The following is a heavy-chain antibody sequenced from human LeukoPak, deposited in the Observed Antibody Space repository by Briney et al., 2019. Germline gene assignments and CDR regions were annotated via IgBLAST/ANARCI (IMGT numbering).Heavy chain of an antibody. Sequence: PSETLSLTCTVSGGSISPYFWSWIRQPPGKGLEWIGYIYYRGSTNYNPSLKSRVTISLDTSKDQFSLKLSSVTAADTAVYYCAREGVVKGYFDYWGQGTQVTVSS. V-gene: IGHV4-59*01. CDR3: AREGVVKGYFDY. CDR2: IYYRGST. J-gene: IGHJ4*02. D-gene: IGHD3-3*01. CDR1: GGSISPYF.